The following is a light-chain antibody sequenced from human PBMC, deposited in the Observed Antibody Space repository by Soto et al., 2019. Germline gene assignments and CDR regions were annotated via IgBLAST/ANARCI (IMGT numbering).Light chain of an antibody. CDR3: QQLNSYLP. Sequence: DRKLTQSPSSLSAYVGDRVTITCWASQGISSYLAWYQQKPGKAPKLLIYAASTLQSGVPSRFSGSGSGTEFTLTISSLQPEDFATYYCQQLNSYLPFGGVSKV. V-gene: IGKV1-9*01. CDR2: AAS. CDR1: QGISSY. J-gene: IGKJ4*02.